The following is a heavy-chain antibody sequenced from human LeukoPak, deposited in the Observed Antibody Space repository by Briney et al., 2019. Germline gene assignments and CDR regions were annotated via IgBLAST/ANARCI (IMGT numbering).Heavy chain of an antibody. CDR2: IYYSGST. J-gene: IGHJ4*02. CDR3: ASSSSWYEDNYFDY. D-gene: IGHD6-13*01. Sequence: SETLSLTCTVSGGSISSSSYYRGWIRQPPGKGLEWIGSIYYSGSTYYNPSLKSRVTISVDTSKNQFSLKLSSVTAADTAVYYCASSSSWYEDNYFDYWGQGTLVAVSS. V-gene: IGHV4-39*07. CDR1: GGSISSSSYY.